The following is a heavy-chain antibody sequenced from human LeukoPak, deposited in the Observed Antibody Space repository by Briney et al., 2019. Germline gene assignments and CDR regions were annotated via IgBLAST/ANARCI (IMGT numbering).Heavy chain of an antibody. J-gene: IGHJ6*02. CDR2: ISAYNGDT. Sequence: ASVKVSCKASGYTFTTYGISWVRQAPGQGLEWMGWISAYNGDTNYAQKLQDRVTMTTDTSTTTASMELRSLTSDDTAVYYCARDCLYSTSRDGLDVWGQGTTVTVSS. CDR1: GYTFTTYG. D-gene: IGHD6-13*01. V-gene: IGHV1-18*01. CDR3: ARDCLYSTSRDGLDV.